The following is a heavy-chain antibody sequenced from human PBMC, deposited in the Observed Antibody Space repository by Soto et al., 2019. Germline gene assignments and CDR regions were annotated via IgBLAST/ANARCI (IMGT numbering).Heavy chain of an antibody. CDR1: GGSISSYY. V-gene: IGHV4-59*01. D-gene: IGHD6-13*01. J-gene: IGHJ5*02. CDR3: ARGRVAAASRDWFDP. Sequence: LSLTCTVSGGSISSYYWSWIRQPPGKGLEWIGYIYYSGSTNYNPSLKSRVTISVDTSKNQFSLKLSSVTAADTAVYYCARGRVAAASRDWFDPWGQGTLVTVSS. CDR2: IYYSGST.